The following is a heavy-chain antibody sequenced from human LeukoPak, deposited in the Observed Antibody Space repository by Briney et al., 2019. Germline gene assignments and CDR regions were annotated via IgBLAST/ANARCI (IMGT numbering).Heavy chain of an antibody. CDR2: INHSGST. CDR3: ARFLAYYDFWSGYRYFDY. Sequence: SETLSLTCAVYGGSFSGYYWGWIRQPPGKGLEWIGEINHSGSTNYNPSLKSRVTISVDTSKNQFSLKLSSVTAADTAVYYCARFLAYYDFWSGYRYFDYWGQGTLVTVSS. J-gene: IGHJ4*02. CDR1: GGSFSGYY. D-gene: IGHD3-3*01. V-gene: IGHV4-34*01.